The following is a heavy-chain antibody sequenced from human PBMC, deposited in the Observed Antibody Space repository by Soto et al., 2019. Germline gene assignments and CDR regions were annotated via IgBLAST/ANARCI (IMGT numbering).Heavy chain of an antibody. CDR1: GITFTRYW. CDR3: AREARATFDY. J-gene: IGHJ4*02. V-gene: IGHV3-7*01. CDR2: INLDGSEK. Sequence: EVQLVESGGGLVQPGGSLRLSCAESGITFTRYWMSWVRQAPGKGPEWVATINLDGSEKYYVDSVKGRFTISRDNAKNSLYLQMNSLRAEEMAVYYCAREARATFDYWGQGTLVTVSS.